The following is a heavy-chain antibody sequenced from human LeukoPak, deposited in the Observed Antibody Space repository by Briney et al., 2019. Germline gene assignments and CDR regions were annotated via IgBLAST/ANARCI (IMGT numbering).Heavy chain of an antibody. CDR1: EFTFSSYG. Sequence: GGSLRLSCAGSEFTFSSYGMHWVRQAPGKGLEWVAVIWYDGSNKYYADSVKGRFTISRDNSKNTLYLQMNSLRAEDTAVYYCARDSSGYFGDWGQGTLVTVSS. CDR2: IWYDGSNK. J-gene: IGHJ4*02. CDR3: ARDSSGYFGD. D-gene: IGHD3-22*01. V-gene: IGHV3-33*01.